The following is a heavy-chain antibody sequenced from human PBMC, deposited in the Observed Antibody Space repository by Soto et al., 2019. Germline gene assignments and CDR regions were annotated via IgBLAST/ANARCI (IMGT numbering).Heavy chain of an antibody. D-gene: IGHD6-19*01. V-gene: IGHV3-30*03. Sequence: VQLVESGGGVVQPGRSLRLSCAASGFTFSDYAMHWVRQAPGKGLEWVAVVSHDGRNTHYADSVKGRFTISRDSSKNTVSLEMTSPRAEDAAVYSCARGGRQWLVTSDFNYWGQGAVVTVSS. CDR1: GFTFSDYA. CDR2: VSHDGRNT. CDR3: ARGGRQWLVTSDFNY. J-gene: IGHJ4*02.